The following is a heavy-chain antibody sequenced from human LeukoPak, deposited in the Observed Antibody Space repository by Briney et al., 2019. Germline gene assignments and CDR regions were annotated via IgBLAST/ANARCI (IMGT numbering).Heavy chain of an antibody. CDR3: AREGHPMATMLRETTDYYYYGMDV. V-gene: IGHV1-69*10. Sequence: GASVKVSCKASGGTFSSYAISWVRQAPGQGLEWMGRIIPILGIANYAQKFQGRVTITADKSTSTAYMELSSLRSEDTAVYYCAREGHPMATMLRETTDYYYYGMDVWGQGTTVTVSS. D-gene: IGHD5-24*01. CDR2: IIPILGIA. CDR1: GGTFSSYA. J-gene: IGHJ6*02.